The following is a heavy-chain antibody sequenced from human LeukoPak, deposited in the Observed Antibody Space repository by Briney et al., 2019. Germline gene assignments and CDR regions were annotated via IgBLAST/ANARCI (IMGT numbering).Heavy chain of an antibody. J-gene: IGHJ3*02. CDR3: ARDPSSAFDI. Sequence: SETLSLTCTVSGGSISSGDYYWSWIRQPPGKGLVWIGYIYYSGSTYYNPSLKSRVTISVDTSKNQFSLKLSSVTAADTAVYYCARDPSSAFDIWGQGTMVTVSS. V-gene: IGHV4-30-4*01. CDR1: GGSISSGDYY. CDR2: IYYSGST.